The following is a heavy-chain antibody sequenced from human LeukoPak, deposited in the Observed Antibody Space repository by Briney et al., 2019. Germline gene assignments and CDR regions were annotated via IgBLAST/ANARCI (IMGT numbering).Heavy chain of an antibody. V-gene: IGHV4-59*01. CDR2: IYYSGST. CDR1: GGSISSYY. J-gene: IGHJ3*02. CDR3: ARYPRKGESDAFDI. Sequence: PSETLSLTCTVSGGSISSYYWSWIRQPPGKGLEWIGYIYYSGSTNYNPSLKSRVTISVDTSKNQFSLKLSSVTAADTAVYYCARYPRKGESDAFDIWGQGTMVTASS.